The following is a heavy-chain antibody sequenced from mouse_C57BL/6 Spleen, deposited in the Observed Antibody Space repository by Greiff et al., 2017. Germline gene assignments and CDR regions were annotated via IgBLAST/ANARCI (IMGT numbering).Heavy chain of an antibody. CDR3: ARDYSTLFDY. V-gene: IGHV5-4*01. CDR2: ISDGGSYT. CDR1: GFTFSSYA. J-gene: IGHJ2*01. D-gene: IGHD2-5*01. Sequence: EVKVVESGGGLVKPGGSLKLSCAASGFTFSSYAMSWVRQTPEKRLEWVATISDGGSYTYYPDNVKGRFTISRDNAKNNLYLQMSHLKSEDTAMYYCARDYSTLFDYWGQGTTLTVSS.